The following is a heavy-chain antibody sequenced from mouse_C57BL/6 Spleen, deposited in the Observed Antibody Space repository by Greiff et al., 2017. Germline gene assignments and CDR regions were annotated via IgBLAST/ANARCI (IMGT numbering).Heavy chain of an antibody. CDR2: IRNKANGYTT. Sequence: EVKLVESGGGLVQPGGSLSLSCAASGFTFTDYYMSWVRQPPGKALEWLGFIRNKANGYTTEYSASVKGRFTISRDNSQSILYLQMNALRAEDSATDYCARYDYGYPFDYWGQGTTLTVSS. CDR3: ARYDYGYPFDY. V-gene: IGHV7-3*01. J-gene: IGHJ2*01. D-gene: IGHD2-2*01. CDR1: GFTFTDYY.